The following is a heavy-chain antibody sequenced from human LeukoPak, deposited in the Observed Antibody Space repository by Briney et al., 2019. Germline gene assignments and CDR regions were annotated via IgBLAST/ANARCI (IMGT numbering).Heavy chain of an antibody. Sequence: GGSLRLSWVASRFTVSNNHMNWVRPPPGKGLEWVSVIYNGDNTYYADSVQGRFTISKDNSKNTLYLQMNSLRPEDTAVYFCARASRWLAFDNWGQGTLVTGSS. D-gene: IGHD6-19*01. J-gene: IGHJ4*02. CDR1: RFTVSNNH. V-gene: IGHV3-66*01. CDR3: ARASRWLAFDN. CDR2: IYNGDNT.